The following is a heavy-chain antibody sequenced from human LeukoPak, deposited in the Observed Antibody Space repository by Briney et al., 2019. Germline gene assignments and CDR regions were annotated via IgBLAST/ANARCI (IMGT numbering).Heavy chain of an antibody. CDR3: ARDHGSSWLRGFDS. V-gene: IGHV3-48*02. CDR2: ISSSSSSI. D-gene: IGHD6-13*01. CDR1: GFTFSNAW. J-gene: IGHJ4*02. Sequence: GGSLRLSCAASGFTFSNAWMSWVRQAPGKGLEWVSYISSSSSSIYYADSVKGRFTISRDNAKNSLYLQMNSLRDEDTAVYYCARDHGSSWLRGFDSWGQGTRVTVSS.